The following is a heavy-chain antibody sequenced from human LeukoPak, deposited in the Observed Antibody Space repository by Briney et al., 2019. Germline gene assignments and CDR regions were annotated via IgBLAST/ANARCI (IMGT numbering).Heavy chain of an antibody. J-gene: IGHJ3*02. Sequence: GASVKVSCKASGYTFTSYYMHWVRQAPGQGLEWMGIINPSGGSTSYAQKFQGRVTMTRDMSTSTVYMELSSLRSEDTAVYYCARDLAYCGGDCYSGDAFDIWGQGTMVTVSS. CDR1: GYTFTSYY. D-gene: IGHD2-21*02. CDR2: INPSGGST. CDR3: ARDLAYCGGDCYSGDAFDI. V-gene: IGHV1-46*01.